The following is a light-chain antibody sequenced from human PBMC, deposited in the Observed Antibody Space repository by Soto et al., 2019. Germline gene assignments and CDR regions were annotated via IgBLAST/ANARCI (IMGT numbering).Light chain of an antibody. Sequence: DIVMTQSPATLSVSPGGRATLSCRASQGIGDTLAWYQHKPGQTPRLLIYDTSTRATGVPARFSGSRSGTEFTLTINSLQSEDFAVYYCQRYNNWPLTFGGGTKVDIK. CDR2: DTS. CDR3: QRYNNWPLT. CDR1: QGIGDT. V-gene: IGKV3-15*01. J-gene: IGKJ4*01.